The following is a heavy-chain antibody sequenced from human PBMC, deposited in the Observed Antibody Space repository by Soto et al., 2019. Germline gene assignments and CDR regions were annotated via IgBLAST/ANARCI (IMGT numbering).Heavy chain of an antibody. V-gene: IGHV3-30*18. CDR2: ISYDGSNK. J-gene: IGHJ6*02. D-gene: IGHD4-17*01. CDR3: AKNLAGYGDYYYYYYGMDV. CDR1: GFTFSSYG. Sequence: GGSLRLSCAASGFTFSSYGMHWVRQAPGKGLEWVAGISYDGSNKYYADSVKGRFTISRDNSKNTLYLQMNSLRAEDTAVYYCAKNLAGYGDYYYYYYGMDVWGQGTTVTVSS.